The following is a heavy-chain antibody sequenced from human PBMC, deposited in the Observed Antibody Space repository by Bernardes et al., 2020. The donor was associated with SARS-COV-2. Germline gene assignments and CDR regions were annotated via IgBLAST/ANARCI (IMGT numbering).Heavy chain of an antibody. J-gene: IGHJ5*02. Sequence: SETLSLTCVVSGGSITTTNWWSWVRQSPGKGLEWIGEIYHSGSTNYNPSLKSRVTMSVDTSKNQFSLKLRSVTAADTAIYYCARGIIVEIPTAIPSWFDPWGQGTLVTVSS. CDR3: ARGIIVEIPTAIPSWFDP. CDR1: GGSITTTNW. D-gene: IGHD2-2*01. V-gene: IGHV4-4*02. CDR2: IYHSGST.